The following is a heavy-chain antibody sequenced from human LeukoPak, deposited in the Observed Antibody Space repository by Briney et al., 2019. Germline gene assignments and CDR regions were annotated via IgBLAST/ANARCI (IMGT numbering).Heavy chain of an antibody. CDR2: IIPIFGTA. CDR3: ASLERIAAAAPFDY. V-gene: IGHV1-69*13. Sequence: SVKVSCKASGGTFSSYAISWVRQAPGQGLEWMGGIIPIFGTANYAQKFQGRVTITADESTSTAYMELSSLRSEDTAMYYCASLERIAAAAPFDYWGQGTLVTVSS. J-gene: IGHJ4*02. D-gene: IGHD6-13*01. CDR1: GGTFSSYA.